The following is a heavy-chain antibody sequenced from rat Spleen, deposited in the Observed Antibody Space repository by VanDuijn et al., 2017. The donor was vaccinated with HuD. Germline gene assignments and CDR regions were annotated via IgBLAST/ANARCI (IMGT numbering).Heavy chain of an antibody. CDR3: ARDPKLGAPFDY. J-gene: IGHJ2*01. CDR1: GFSLTSYH. V-gene: IGHV2-43*01. CDR2: IWSGGTT. Sequence: QVQLKESGPGLEQPSQTLSLTCTVSGFSLTSYHVSWVRQPPGKGLEWMGIIWSGGTTTYNSLFKSRLSISRDTSKSKVFLKMNSLQTEDTATYFCARDPKLGAPFDYWGQGLMVTVSS. D-gene: IGHD5-1*01.